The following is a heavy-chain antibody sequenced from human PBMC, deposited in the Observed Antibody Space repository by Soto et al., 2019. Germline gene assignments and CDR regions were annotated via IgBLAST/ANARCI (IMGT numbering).Heavy chain of an antibody. Sequence: GGSLRLSCISSGFTFRTYTMNWVRQAPGRGLEWVSGIRGFSPYTFYAESVKGRFTISRDNAKNSLYLQMNSLRAEDTAVYYCARDRGYDAHDYYYNAMDVWGQGTTVTVSS. J-gene: IGHJ6*02. CDR3: ARDRGYDAHDYYYNAMDV. CDR1: GFTFRTYT. V-gene: IGHV3-21*01. D-gene: IGHD3-10*01. CDR2: IRGFSPYT.